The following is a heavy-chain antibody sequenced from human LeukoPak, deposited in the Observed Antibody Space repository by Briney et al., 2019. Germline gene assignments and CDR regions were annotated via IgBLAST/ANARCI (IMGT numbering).Heavy chain of an antibody. Sequence: GGSLRLSCAASGFTFSNYAMTWVRQAPGEGLEWVSSLSGRGDNTFYADSVKGRFTISRDNSENTPHLQMNSLRAEDTAVYYCAKAYYYGSGSYYVAFDCWGQGTLVTVS. CDR2: LSGRGDNT. V-gene: IGHV3-23*01. CDR1: GFTFSNYA. J-gene: IGHJ4*02. D-gene: IGHD3-10*01. CDR3: AKAYYYGSGSYYVAFDC.